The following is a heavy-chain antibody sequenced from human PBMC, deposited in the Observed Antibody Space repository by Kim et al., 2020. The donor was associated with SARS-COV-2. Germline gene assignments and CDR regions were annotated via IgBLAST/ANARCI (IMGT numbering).Heavy chain of an antibody. Sequence: ASVKVSCKASGYTFTSYGISWVRQAPGQGLEWMGWISAYNGNTNYAQKLQGIVTMTTDTSTSTAYMELRSLRSDDTAVYYCARIGNVAAAVSFDYWGQGTLVTVSS. V-gene: IGHV1-18*01. CDR2: ISAYNGNT. CDR3: ARIGNVAAAVSFDY. J-gene: IGHJ4*02. D-gene: IGHD6-13*01. CDR1: GYTFTSYG.